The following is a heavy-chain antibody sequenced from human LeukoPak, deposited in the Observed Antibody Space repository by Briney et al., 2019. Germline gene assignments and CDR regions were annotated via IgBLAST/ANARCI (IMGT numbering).Heavy chain of an antibody. CDR1: GGSISGYY. Sequence: SETLSLTCTVSGGSISGYYWSWIRQPPGKGLEWIGYIYYSGSTNYNPSLKSRVTISVDTSKNQFSLKLSSVTAADTAVYYCARGFYDYVWGTYRPLYFDYWGQGTLVTVSS. CDR3: ARGFYDYVWGTYRPLYFDY. D-gene: IGHD3-16*02. CDR2: IYYSGST. V-gene: IGHV4-59*08. J-gene: IGHJ4*02.